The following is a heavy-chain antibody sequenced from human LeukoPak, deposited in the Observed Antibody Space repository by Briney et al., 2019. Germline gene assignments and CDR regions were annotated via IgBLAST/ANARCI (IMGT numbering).Heavy chain of an antibody. Sequence: SQTLPLTCAISGDSVSSNSVTWNWIRQSPSRGLEWLGRTYYRSTWYNDYAVSVRGRITVNPDTSKNQFSLHLNSVTPEDTAVYYCARRLTQYDCFDPWGQGILVTVSS. D-gene: IGHD2-2*01. CDR1: GDSVSSNSVT. CDR2: TYYRSTWYN. V-gene: IGHV6-1*01. CDR3: ARRLTQYDCFDP. J-gene: IGHJ5*02.